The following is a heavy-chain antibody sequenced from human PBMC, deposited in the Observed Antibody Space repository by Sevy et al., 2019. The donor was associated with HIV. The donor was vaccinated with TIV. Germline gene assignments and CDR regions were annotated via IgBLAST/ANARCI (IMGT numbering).Heavy chain of an antibody. J-gene: IGHJ4*02. CDR3: AKDSFRVPYYFDY. CDR1: GFTFSSYG. CDR2: ISYDGSNK. D-gene: IGHD1-1*01. Sequence: GGSLRLSCAASGFTFSSYGMHWVRQAPGKGLEWVAVISYDGSNKYYADSVKGRFTISRDNSKNTLYLQMNSLGAEETAVYYCAKDSFRVPYYFDYWGQGTLVTVSS. V-gene: IGHV3-30*18.